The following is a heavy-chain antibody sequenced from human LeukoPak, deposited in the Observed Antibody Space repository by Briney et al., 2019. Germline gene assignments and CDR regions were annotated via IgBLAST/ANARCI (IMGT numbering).Heavy chain of an antibody. D-gene: IGHD2-2*02. CDR2: IWYDGSNK. J-gene: IGHJ4*02. V-gene: IGHV3-33*01. Sequence: GGSLRLSCAASGFTFSSYGMHWVRQAPGKGLEWVAVIWYDGSNKYYAGSVKGRFTISRDNSKNTLYLQMNSLRAEDTAVYYCARDDVPAAIGPFDYWGQGTLVTVSS. CDR1: GFTFSSYG. CDR3: ARDDVPAAIGPFDY.